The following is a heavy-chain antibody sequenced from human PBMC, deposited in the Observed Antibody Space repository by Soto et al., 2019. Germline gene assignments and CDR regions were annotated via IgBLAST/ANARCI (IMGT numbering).Heavy chain of an antibody. CDR1: GFSLSGSGMR. CDR3: ARAFYGMDV. J-gene: IGHJ6*02. V-gene: IGHV2-70*04. Sequence: LVNPTQTLTLTCTVSGFSLSGSGMRVTWIRQPPGKALEWLARIDWEDTKLYSTSLKTRLTISKDTSKNQVVLTMTNVDPADTGTYYCARAFYGMDVWGQGTTVTVSS. CDR2: IDWEDTK.